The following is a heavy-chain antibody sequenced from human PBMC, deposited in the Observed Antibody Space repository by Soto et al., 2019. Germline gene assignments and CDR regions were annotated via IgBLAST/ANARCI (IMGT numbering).Heavy chain of an antibody. CDR1: GGSTSSGGYY. CDR3: ARDTSSYDILTGYQYYYYGMDV. Sequence: ASETLSLTCTVSGGSTSSGGYYWSWIRQHPGKGLEWIGYIYYSGSTYYNPSLKSRVTISVDTSKNQFSLKLSSVTAADTAVYYCARDTSSYDILTGYQYYYYGMDVWGQGTTVTVSS. J-gene: IGHJ6*02. D-gene: IGHD3-9*01. V-gene: IGHV4-31*03. CDR2: IYYSGST.